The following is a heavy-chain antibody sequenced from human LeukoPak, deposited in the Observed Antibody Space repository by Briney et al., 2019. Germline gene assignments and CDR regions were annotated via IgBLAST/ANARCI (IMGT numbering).Heavy chain of an antibody. J-gene: IGHJ4*02. D-gene: IGHD2-21*02. CDR1: GGSISSYY. Sequence: PSETLSLTCTVSGGSISSYYWSWIRQPPGKGLEWVGYIYYSGSTNYNPSLKRRVTITVDTSKNQFSLKLSSVTAADTAVYYCASSYCGGDCYSYFDYWGQGTLVTVSS. CDR2: IYYSGST. CDR3: ASSYCGGDCYSYFDY. V-gene: IGHV4-59*01.